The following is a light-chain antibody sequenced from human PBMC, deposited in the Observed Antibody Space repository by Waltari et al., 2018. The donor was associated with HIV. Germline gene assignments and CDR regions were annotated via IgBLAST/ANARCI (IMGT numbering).Light chain of an antibody. Sequence: QSVVTQPPSASGTPGQMVTISCSGSDSNIGSNYVYWYQDLPGTAPTLLIYKNNQRPSGVPDRFSGSKSDTSASLAIIGLRSEDEADYYCASWDDNLNSWVFGGGTKLTVL. CDR1: DSNIGSNY. CDR3: ASWDDNLNSWV. V-gene: IGLV1-47*01. CDR2: KNN. J-gene: IGLJ3*02.